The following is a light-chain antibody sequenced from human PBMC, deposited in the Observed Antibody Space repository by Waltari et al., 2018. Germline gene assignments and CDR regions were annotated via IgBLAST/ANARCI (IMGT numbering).Light chain of an antibody. J-gene: IGLJ1*01. CDR3: NSFTTSFTFV. V-gene: IGLV2-14*03. CDR2: DVN. CDR1: STDVGAYDY. Sequence: QSALAQPASVSGSPGQSITLACTGNSTDVGAYDYVSWYQQHPGNAPRFIISDVNHRPSGLPHRFSASKSGHPASLSISGLPAEDEAAYYCNSFTTSFTFVFGTGTKVTVL.